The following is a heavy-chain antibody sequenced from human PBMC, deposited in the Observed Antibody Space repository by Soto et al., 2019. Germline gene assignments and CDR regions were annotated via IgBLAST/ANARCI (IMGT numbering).Heavy chain of an antibody. D-gene: IGHD3-3*01. V-gene: IGHV3-23*01. CDR2: ISGSGGST. CDR3: AKQEPPAYDFWSGYRTDYYFDY. CDR1: GFTFSSYA. Sequence: GGSLRLSCAASGFTFSSYAMSWVRQAPGKGLEWVSAISGSGGSTYYADSVKGRFTISRDNSKNTLYLQMNSLRAEDTAVYYCAKQEPPAYDFWSGYRTDYYFDYWGQGTLVTVSS. J-gene: IGHJ4*02.